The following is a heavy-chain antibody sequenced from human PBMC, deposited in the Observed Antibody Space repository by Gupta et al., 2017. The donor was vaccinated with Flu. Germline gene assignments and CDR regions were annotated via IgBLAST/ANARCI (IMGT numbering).Heavy chain of an antibody. CDR3: ARDRVVVTASYFDY. Sequence: GSTYYNPSLKSRVTISVDTSKNQFSLKLSSVTAADTAVYYCARDRVVVTASYFDYWGQGTLVTVSS. J-gene: IGHJ4*02. D-gene: IGHD2-21*02. V-gene: IGHV4-31*02. CDR2: GST.